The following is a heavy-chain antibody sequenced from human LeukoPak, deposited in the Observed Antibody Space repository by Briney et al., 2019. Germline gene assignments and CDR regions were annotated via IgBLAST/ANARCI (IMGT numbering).Heavy chain of an antibody. CDR3: ARDASRVVAVIDYFDY. Sequence: ASVKVSCKASGYTFTSYTMHWVRQAPGQRLEWMGWINAGNGNTKYSQKFQGRVTITRDSSASTAYMELSSLRSEDTAVYYCARDASRVVAVIDYFDYWGQGTLVTVSS. J-gene: IGHJ4*02. D-gene: IGHD3-22*01. V-gene: IGHV1-3*01. CDR2: INAGNGNT. CDR1: GYTFTSYT.